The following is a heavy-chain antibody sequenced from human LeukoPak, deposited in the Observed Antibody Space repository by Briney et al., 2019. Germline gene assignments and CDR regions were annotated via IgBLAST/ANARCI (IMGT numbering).Heavy chain of an antibody. V-gene: IGHV3-74*01. CDR3: ASDFWSGYYRVPFGY. CDR1: GFTFSSYW. CDR2: ISPDGSST. Sequence: GGSLRLSCAASGFTFSSYWMLWVRQTPGQGLVWVSRISPDGSSTSYADSVKGRFTISRDNAKNTLYLQMNSLRAEDTAVYYCASDFWSGYYRVPFGYWGQGTLVTVSS. J-gene: IGHJ4*02. D-gene: IGHD3-3*01.